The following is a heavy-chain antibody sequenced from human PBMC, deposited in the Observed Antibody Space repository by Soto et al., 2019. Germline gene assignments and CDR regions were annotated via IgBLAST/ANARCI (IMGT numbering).Heavy chain of an antibody. CDR3: ATPHGIGWGGIVY. J-gene: IGHJ4*02. CDR2: MNPNSGNT. Sequence: QVQLVQSGAEVKKPGASVKVSCKASGYTFTSYDINWVRQATGQGLEWMGWMNPNSGNTGDAQKFQGRGTMTRNNSISTAYMELNSLRSEDTAVYYCATPHGIGWGGIVYWGQGTLVTVSS. D-gene: IGHD6-19*01. V-gene: IGHV1-8*01. CDR1: GYTFTSYD.